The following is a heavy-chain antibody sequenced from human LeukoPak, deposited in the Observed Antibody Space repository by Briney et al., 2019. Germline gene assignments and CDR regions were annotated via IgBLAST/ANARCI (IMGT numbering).Heavy chain of an antibody. J-gene: IGHJ4*02. Sequence: GASVKVSCMASGYTFTGYYMHWVRQAPGQGLDWMGWINPNSVGTKYTQKFQGRVTMTWDTSISTGYMELSRLRSDDTAVYYCARSSSAQLCEYWGQGTLVTVSS. CDR2: INPNSVGT. CDR3: ARSSSAQLCEY. CDR1: GYTFTGYY. D-gene: IGHD6-6*01. V-gene: IGHV1-2*02.